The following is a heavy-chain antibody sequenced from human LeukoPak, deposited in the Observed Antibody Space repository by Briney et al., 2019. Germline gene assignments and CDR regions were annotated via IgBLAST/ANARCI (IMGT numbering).Heavy chain of an antibody. CDR1: GGSISSYY. V-gene: IGHV4-4*07. Sequence: SETLSLTCTVSGGSISSYYWSWIRQPAGKGLEWIGRIYTSGSTNYNPSLKSRVTMSVDTSKNQLSLKLTSVTAADTAVYYCARVSRYSSGWYGSYYYYMDVWGKGTTVTISS. J-gene: IGHJ6*03. CDR3: ARVSRYSSGWYGSYYYYMDV. D-gene: IGHD6-19*01. CDR2: IYTSGST.